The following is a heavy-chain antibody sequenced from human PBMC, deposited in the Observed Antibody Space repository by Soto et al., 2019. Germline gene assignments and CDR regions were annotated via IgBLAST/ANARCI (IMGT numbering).Heavy chain of an antibody. CDR1: GDSVSSSSAA. CDR3: ARDLLTGTTIVYGMDV. V-gene: IGHV6-1*01. D-gene: IGHD1-7*01. Sequence: SQTLSLTCAISGDSVSSSSAAWNWIRQSPSRGLEWLGRTYYRSKWYNDYAVSVKSRITINPDTSKNQFSLQLNSVTPEDTAVYYCARDLLTGTTIVYGMDVWGQGTTVTVSS. J-gene: IGHJ6*02. CDR2: TYYRSKWYN.